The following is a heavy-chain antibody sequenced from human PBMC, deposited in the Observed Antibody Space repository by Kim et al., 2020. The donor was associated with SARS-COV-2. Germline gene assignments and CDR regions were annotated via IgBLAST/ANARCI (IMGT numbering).Heavy chain of an antibody. CDR3: ARDLPEGSFDY. V-gene: IGHV4-59*01. J-gene: IGHJ4*02. CDR2: T. Sequence: TNSHPSLKSRVTISVDTSKNQFSLKLSSVTAADTAVYYCARDLPEGSFDYWGQGTLVTVSS.